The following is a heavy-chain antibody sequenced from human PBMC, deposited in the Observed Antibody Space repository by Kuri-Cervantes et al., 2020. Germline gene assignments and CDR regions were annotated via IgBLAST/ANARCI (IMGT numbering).Heavy chain of an antibody. J-gene: IGHJ4*02. D-gene: IGHD3-10*01. Sequence: GGSLRLSCAVSGFTFHDYAMHWVRQAPGKGLEWVAGITWNSGSIVYADSVRGRFTISRDNAKNSLYLQMNSLRVEDTALYYCAKAGGSGSYFIPHDDAFDFWGQGTLVTVSS. CDR1: GFTFHDYA. CDR2: ITWNSGSI. CDR3: AKAGGSGSYFIPHDDAFDF. V-gene: IGHV3-9*01.